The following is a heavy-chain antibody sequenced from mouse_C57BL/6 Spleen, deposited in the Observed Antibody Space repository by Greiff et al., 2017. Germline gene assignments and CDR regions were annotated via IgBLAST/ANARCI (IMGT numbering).Heavy chain of an antibody. CDR3: ARREYDGWCFEV. J-gene: IGHJ1*03. D-gene: IGHD2-14*01. CDR1: GFSLTSYA. CDR2: IWTGGGT. V-gene: IGHV2-9-1*01. Sequence: QVQLKESGPGLVAPSQSLSITCTVSGFSLTSYAISWVRQPPGKGLEWLGVIWTGGGTNYNSALKSRPGISKDDSKSQVFLKMNSRQTDDTAGYYCARREYDGWCFEVWGTGTTVTVSS.